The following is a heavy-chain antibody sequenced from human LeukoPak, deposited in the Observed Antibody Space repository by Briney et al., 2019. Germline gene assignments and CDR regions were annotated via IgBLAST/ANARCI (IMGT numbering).Heavy chain of an antibody. D-gene: IGHD3-10*01. CDR1: GFTFSGSA. CDR2: IRSKANSYAT. CDR3: TRQGNTMVQGVIANDY. Sequence: GGSLKLSCAASGFTFSGSAMHWVRQASGEGVVWVGRIRSKANSYATAYAASVKGRFTISRDDSKNTAYLQMNSLKTEDTAVYYCTRQGNTMVQGVIANDYWGQGTLVTVSS. V-gene: IGHV3-73*01. J-gene: IGHJ4*02.